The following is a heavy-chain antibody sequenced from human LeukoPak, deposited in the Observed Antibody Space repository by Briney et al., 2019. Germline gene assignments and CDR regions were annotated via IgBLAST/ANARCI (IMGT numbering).Heavy chain of an antibody. CDR1: GGTFISYA. D-gene: IGHD1-26*01. V-gene: IGHV1-69*10. J-gene: IGHJ4*02. CDR2: IIPISGIA. Sequence: SVKVSSKASGGTFISYAISWVRQAPGQGLEWMGRIIPISGIANYAQKFQGRVTITADKSTSTAYMELSSLRSEDTAVYYCASSSQVGATTAFDYWGQGTLVTVSS. CDR3: ASSSQVGATTAFDY.